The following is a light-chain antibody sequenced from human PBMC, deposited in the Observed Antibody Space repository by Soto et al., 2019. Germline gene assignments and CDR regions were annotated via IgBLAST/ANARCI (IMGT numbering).Light chain of an antibody. CDR1: QSISSY. J-gene: IGKJ5*01. V-gene: IGKV1-39*01. Sequence: DIQITQSPSSLSASVGDRVTITCRASQSISSYLNWYQQKPGKAPKLLIYAASSLQSGVPSRFSGSGSGTDFTLTISSLQPEDVAIYYCQQRSNWPPSITFGQGTRLEIK. CDR3: QQRSNWPPSIT. CDR2: AAS.